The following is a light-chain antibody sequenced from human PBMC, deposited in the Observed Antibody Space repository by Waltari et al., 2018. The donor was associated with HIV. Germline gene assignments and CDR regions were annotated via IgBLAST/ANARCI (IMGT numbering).Light chain of an antibody. V-gene: IGKV3-20*01. CDR3: QQYGSSPLYS. J-gene: IGKJ2*01. CDR1: QSVTSSY. CDR2: GAS. Sequence: EIVLTQSPGTLSLSPGERATLSCRASQSVTSSYLTWYQQKPGQAPRLLKYGASSRATGIPDRFSGSGSGTDFTLTISRLEPEDSAVYFCQQYGSSPLYSFGQGTKLEI.